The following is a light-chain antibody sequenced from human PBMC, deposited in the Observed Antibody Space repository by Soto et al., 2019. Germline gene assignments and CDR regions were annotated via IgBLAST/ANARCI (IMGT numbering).Light chain of an antibody. CDR3: HQYNKFPSLT. V-gene: IGKV3-15*01. Sequence: EIVMTQSPATLSVSPGERATLSCRASQSVSSNLAWYQQKPGQAPRLLIYGASTRATGIPARFSGSGSGTEFTLTISSLQSEDFALYYFHQYNKFPSLTFGGGTKVEIK. CDR1: QSVSSN. CDR2: GAS. J-gene: IGKJ4*01.